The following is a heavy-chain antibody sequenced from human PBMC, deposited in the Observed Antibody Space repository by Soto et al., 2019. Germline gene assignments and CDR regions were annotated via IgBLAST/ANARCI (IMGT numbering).Heavy chain of an antibody. J-gene: IGHJ6*03. CDR3: ARHTVRGVIPAPYYYYYYYMDV. Sequence: SETLSLTCTVSGGSISSYYWSWIRQPPGKGLEWIGYIYYSGSTNYNPSLKSRVTISVDTSKNQFSLKLSSVTAADTAVYYCARHTVRGVIPAPYYYYYYYMDVWGKGTTVTVSS. CDR2: IYYSGST. CDR1: GGSISSYY. V-gene: IGHV4-59*08. D-gene: IGHD3-10*01.